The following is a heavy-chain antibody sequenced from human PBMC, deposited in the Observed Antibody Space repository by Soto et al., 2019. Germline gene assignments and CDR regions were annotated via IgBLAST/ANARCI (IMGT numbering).Heavy chain of an antibody. CDR2: VYYNENT. Sequence: PSETLSLTCSVSGGSISSFTYYWGWIRQPPGKGLEWIGTVYYNENTYYNPSLKSRVTITVDTAKNQFSLNLRSVTAADKAMYFCARRERYYGSPGWFDPWGPGTLVTVSS. CDR3: ARRERYYGSPGWFDP. D-gene: IGHD3-10*01. J-gene: IGHJ5*02. CDR1: GGSISSFTYY. V-gene: IGHV4-39*01.